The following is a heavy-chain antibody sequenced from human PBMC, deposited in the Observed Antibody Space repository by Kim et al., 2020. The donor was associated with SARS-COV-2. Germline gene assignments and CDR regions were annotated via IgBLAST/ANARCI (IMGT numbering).Heavy chain of an antibody. CDR2: VYYTGAT. J-gene: IGHJ4*02. Sequence: SETLSLTCAVSGGSISSSGYYWGWIRQPPGKGLEWIGSVYYTGATYYNPSLKSRVTISVDTSNNQFSLKLSSVTAADTAVYYCATHFRGTSIRFLGLFLLHYWGQGTLVTVSS. D-gene: IGHD2-21*01. V-gene: IGHV4-39*01. CDR3: ATHFRGTSIRFLGLFLLHY. CDR1: GGSISSSGYY.